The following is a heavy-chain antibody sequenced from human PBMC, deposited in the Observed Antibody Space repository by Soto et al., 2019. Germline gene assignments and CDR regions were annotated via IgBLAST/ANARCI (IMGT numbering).Heavy chain of an antibody. Sequence: PGGSLRLSCAASGFAFGGYGMHWVRQAPGKGLEWVAFIWFDGSDALYSDSVKGRFTISRDNSKNTLFLQLNSLRGGDTAVYYCAREGYCSGGGCSGGMDVWGQGTTVTVS. CDR2: IWFDGSDA. CDR1: GFAFGGYG. V-gene: IGHV3-33*01. CDR3: AREGYCSGGGCSGGMDV. D-gene: IGHD2-15*01. J-gene: IGHJ6*02.